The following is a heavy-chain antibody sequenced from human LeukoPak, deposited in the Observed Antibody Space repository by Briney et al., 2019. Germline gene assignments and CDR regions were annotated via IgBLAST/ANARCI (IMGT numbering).Heavy chain of an antibody. D-gene: IGHD2-15*01. CDR2: IWYDGSNK. CDR3: AREIDCSGGACYSVLGY. Sequence: GRSLRLSCAASGFTFSRYGMNWVRQAPGKGLEWVANIWYDGSNKYYRDSLKGRFTISRDSAKNTLYLQMDSLRAEDTAVYYCAREIDCSGGACYSVLGYWGQGTLVIVSS. CDR1: GFTFSRYG. J-gene: IGHJ4*02. V-gene: IGHV3-33*01.